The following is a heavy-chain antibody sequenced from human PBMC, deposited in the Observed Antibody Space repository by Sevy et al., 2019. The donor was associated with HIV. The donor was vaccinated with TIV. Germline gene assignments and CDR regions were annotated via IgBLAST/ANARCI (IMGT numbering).Heavy chain of an antibody. CDR2: IVVGSGNT. J-gene: IGHJ3*02. D-gene: IGHD1-26*01. Sequence: ASVKVSCKASGFTFTSSAVQWVRQARGQRLEWIGWIVVGSGNTNYAQKFQERVTITRDMSTSTAYMELSSLRSEDTAVYYCAAVAIVGATFDAFDIWGQGTMVTVSS. CDR3: AAVAIVGATFDAFDI. V-gene: IGHV1-58*01. CDR1: GFTFTSSA.